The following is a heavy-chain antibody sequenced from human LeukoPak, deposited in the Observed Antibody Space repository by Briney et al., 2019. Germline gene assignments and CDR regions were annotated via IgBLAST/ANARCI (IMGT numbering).Heavy chain of an antibody. CDR3: ARGHSYGSFDY. D-gene: IGHD5-18*01. J-gene: IGHJ4*02. Sequence: SETLSLTCTVSGGSISSYYGSWIRQPPGKGLEWIGYIYYSGSTNYNPSLKSRVTISVDTSKNQFSLKLSSVTAADTAVYYCARGHSYGSFDYWGQGTLVTVSS. V-gene: IGHV4-59*01. CDR1: GGSISSYY. CDR2: IYYSGST.